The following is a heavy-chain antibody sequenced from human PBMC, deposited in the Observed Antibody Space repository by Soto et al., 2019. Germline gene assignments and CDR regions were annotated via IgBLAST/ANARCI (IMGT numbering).Heavy chain of an antibody. CDR3: ATLPPRVVASLLPIPT. CDR1: GGSISSSNW. D-gene: IGHD1-26*01. Sequence: VQLRQSGPGLVKPSGTLSLTCAVSGGSISSSNWWTWVRQAPGKGLEWIGEIYHSGNTYYNPSLKGRVTIPVDKSNNPFSLKLNSVTAADTDVYYCATLPPRVVASLLPIPTWGQGTLVTVSS. J-gene: IGHJ5*02. V-gene: IGHV4-4*02. CDR2: IYHSGNT.